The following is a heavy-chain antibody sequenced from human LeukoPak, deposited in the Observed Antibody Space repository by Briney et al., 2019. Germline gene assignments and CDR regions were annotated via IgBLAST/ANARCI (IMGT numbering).Heavy chain of an antibody. CDR3: ARGRPSLDV. J-gene: IGHJ6*04. Sequence: PSETLSLTCAVYGGSFSGYYWSWIRQPPGKGLEWIGEINHSGSTNYNPSLKSRVTISVDTSKNQFSLKLRSVTAADTAVYYCARGRPSLDVWGKGTTVTVSS. CDR1: GGSFSGYY. CDR2: INHSGST. V-gene: IGHV4-34*01.